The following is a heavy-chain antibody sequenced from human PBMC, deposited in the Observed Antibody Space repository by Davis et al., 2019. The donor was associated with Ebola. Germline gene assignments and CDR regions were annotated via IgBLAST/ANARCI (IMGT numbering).Heavy chain of an antibody. CDR3: ARGRRSGWYAPGY. J-gene: IGHJ4*02. CDR2: LNHSGST. Sequence: SETLSLTCAAYGASFSGYYWSWIRQPPGKGLAWLGELNHSGSTNYNPSLKSRVTISVDTSKNQFSLKLSSVTAADTAVYYCARGRRSGWYAPGYWGQGTLVTVSS. D-gene: IGHD6-19*01. V-gene: IGHV4-34*01. CDR1: GASFSGYY.